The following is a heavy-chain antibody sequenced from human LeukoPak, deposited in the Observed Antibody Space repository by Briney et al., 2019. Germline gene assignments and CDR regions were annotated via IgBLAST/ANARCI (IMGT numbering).Heavy chain of an antibody. Sequence: SETLSLTCTVSGGSISGHYWSWIRQPPGRGLEWIGYIFYSGRTNYNPSLKSRVTMSVDTSKNQFSLQLSSVTAADTVVYYCARETRCFDLWGRGTLVTVSS. J-gene: IGHJ2*01. D-gene: IGHD1-1*01. V-gene: IGHV4-59*11. CDR2: IFYSGRT. CDR1: GGSISGHY. CDR3: ARETRCFDL.